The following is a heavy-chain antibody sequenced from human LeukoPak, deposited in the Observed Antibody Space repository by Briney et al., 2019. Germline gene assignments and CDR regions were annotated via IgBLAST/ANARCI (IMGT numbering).Heavy chain of an antibody. V-gene: IGHV3-21*01. J-gene: IGHJ6*03. CDR3: ARDSLHGSGWYVGYYYYMDV. CDR1: GFTFSSYS. CDR2: ISSSSSYI. Sequence: GGSLRLSCAASGFTFSSYSMNWVRQAPGKGLEWVSSISSSSSYIYYADSVKGRFPISRDNAKNSLYLQMNSLRAEDTAVYYCARDSLHGSGWYVGYYYYMDVWGKGTTVTVSS. D-gene: IGHD6-19*01.